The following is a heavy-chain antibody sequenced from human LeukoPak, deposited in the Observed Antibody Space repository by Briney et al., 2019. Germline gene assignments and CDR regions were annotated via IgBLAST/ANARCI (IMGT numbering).Heavy chain of an antibody. CDR3: ARDRPNYHESNGHYYQRDGDH. CDR1: GFTFNIYA. D-gene: IGHD3-22*01. J-gene: IGHJ5*02. Sequence: GGSLRLSXAASGFTFNIYAMSWVRLAPGKGLQWVASMCGSAGCTYYADSVKGRFTISRDNSKNTLYLQMNSLRAEDTAIYYCARDRPNYHESNGHYYQRDGDHWGQGTLVTVSS. V-gene: IGHV3-23*01. CDR2: MCGSAGCT.